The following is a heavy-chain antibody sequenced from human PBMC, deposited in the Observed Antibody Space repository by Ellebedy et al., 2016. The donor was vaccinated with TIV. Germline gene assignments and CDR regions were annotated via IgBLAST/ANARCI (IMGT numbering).Heavy chain of an antibody. Sequence: SETLSLTCTVSGGSVSSGSYYWSWIRQPPGKGLEWIGYIYYSGSTNYNPSLKSRVTISVDTSKNQFSLKLRSVTAADTAVYYCARARIAVAPDDAFDIWGQGTMVTVSS. CDR3: ARARIAVAPDDAFDI. J-gene: IGHJ3*02. CDR1: GGSVSSGSYY. CDR2: IYYSGST. D-gene: IGHD6-19*01. V-gene: IGHV4-61*01.